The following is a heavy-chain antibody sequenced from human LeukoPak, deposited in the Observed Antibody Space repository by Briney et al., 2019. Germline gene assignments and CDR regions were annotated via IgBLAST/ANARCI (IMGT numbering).Heavy chain of an antibody. V-gene: IGHV1-69*13. CDR1: GGTFSSYA. CDR3: AVXVVXLAATSRHYYYHMDV. J-gene: IGHJ6*03. Sequence: GASVKVSCKASGGTFSSYAISWVRQAPGQGLEWMGGIIPIFGTANYAQKFQGRVTITADESTSTAYMELSSLRSEDTAVYYCAVXVVXLAATSRHYYYHMDVWGKGTTVTVSS. CDR2: IIPIFGTA. D-gene: IGHD2-15*01.